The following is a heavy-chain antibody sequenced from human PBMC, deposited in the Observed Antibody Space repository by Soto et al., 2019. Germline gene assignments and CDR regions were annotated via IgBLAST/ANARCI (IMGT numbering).Heavy chain of an antibody. CDR2: IYYSGTT. J-gene: IGHJ6*02. Sequence: SETLSLTCNVSGGSVSSGSYYWSWIRQPPGKGLEWIGYIYYSGTTNYNPSLMSRVTISVDTSKNQFSLKLSSVTAADTAVYHCGRGSHYDHSMDVWGQGTTVTV. CDR1: GGSVSSGSYY. CDR3: GRGSHYDHSMDV. V-gene: IGHV4-61*01.